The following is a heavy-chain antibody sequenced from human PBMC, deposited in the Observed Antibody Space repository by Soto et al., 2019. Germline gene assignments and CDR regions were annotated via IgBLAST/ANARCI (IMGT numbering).Heavy chain of an antibody. V-gene: IGHV4-34*01. CDR1: GGSFSGYY. CDR3: ARAFGYSYGMDV. CDR2: INHSGST. J-gene: IGHJ6*02. Sequence: SETLSLTCAVYGGSFSGYYWSWIRQPPGKGLEWIGEINHSGSTNYNPSLKSRVTISVDTSKNQFSLKLSSVTAADTAVYYCARAFGYSYGMDVWGQGTTVTVSS. D-gene: IGHD5-18*01.